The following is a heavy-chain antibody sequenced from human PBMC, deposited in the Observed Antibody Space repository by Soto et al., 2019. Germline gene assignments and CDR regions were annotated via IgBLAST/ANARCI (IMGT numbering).Heavy chain of an antibody. Sequence: PSETLSLTCAVSVGSISSGGYSWSWIRQPPGKGLEWIGYIYHSGSTYYNPSLKSRVTISVDRSKNQFSLKLSSVTAADTAVYYCARGTGYSYGYYFDYWGQGTLVTVSS. J-gene: IGHJ4*02. D-gene: IGHD5-18*01. CDR2: IYHSGST. CDR1: VGSISSGGYS. CDR3: ARGTGYSYGYYFDY. V-gene: IGHV4-30-2*01.